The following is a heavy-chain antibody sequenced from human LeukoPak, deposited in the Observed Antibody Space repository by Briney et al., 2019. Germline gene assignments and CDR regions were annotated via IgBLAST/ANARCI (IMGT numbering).Heavy chain of an antibody. Sequence: GGSLRLSCAASGFTFSSYRVSWVRQAPGKGLEWVANIKQDGSEKYYVDSVKGRFTISRDNAKISLYLLMNSLRAEDTAVYYCARASRAARPLAFDIWGQGTMVTVSS. V-gene: IGHV3-7*01. J-gene: IGHJ3*02. CDR3: ARASRAARPLAFDI. CDR2: IKQDGSEK. D-gene: IGHD6-6*01. CDR1: GFTFSSYR.